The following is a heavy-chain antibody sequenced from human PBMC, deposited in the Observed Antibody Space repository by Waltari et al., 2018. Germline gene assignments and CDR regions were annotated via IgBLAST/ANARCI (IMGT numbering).Heavy chain of an antibody. J-gene: IGHJ6*02. CDR2: IYTSGST. D-gene: IGHD3-16*01. V-gene: IGHV4-4*07. CDR1: GGSISSYY. Sequence: QVQLQESGPGLVKPSETLSLTCTVSGGSISSYYWSWIRQPAGKGLEWIGRIYTSGSTNYNPARKSRVTMSVDTSKNQFSLKLSSVTAADTAVYYCARDFSRGSSGYYYYYGMDVWGQGTTVTVSS. CDR3: ARDFSRGSSGYYYYYGMDV.